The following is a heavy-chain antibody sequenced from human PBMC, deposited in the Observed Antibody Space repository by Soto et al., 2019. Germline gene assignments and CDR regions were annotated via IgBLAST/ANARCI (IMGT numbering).Heavy chain of an antibody. CDR1: GFTFNSYT. Sequence: EVQLLESGGGLVQPGGSLSLSCAASGFTFNSYTMAWVRQAQGKGLERVSSISGSGGSPSYADSVQGRFTISRDNSRNTFSLQMNSLRAENTATYYCAKARCSGNSCYVTDYWGRGSLVTVSS. V-gene: IGHV3-23*01. CDR2: ISGSGGSP. CDR3: AKARCSGNSCYVTDY. D-gene: IGHD2-15*01. J-gene: IGHJ4*01.